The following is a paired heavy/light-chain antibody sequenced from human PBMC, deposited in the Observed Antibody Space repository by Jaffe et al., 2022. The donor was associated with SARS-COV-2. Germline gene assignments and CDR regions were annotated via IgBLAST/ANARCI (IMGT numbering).Heavy chain of an antibody. V-gene: IGHV3-23*01. CDR3: AKCLRQWIQLWSEFDY. Sequence: EVQLLESGGGLVQPGVSLRLSCAASGFTFSSYAMGWVRQAPGKGLEWVSTISGAGGSTYYADSVKGRFTISRDNSKNTLYLQMNSLRAEDTAVYYCAKCLRQWIQLWSEFDYWGQGSLVTVSS. CDR2: ISGAGGST. CDR1: GFTFSSYA. D-gene: IGHD5-18*01. J-gene: IGHJ4*02.
Light chain of an antibody. CDR2: EVS. J-gene: IGLJ2*01. V-gene: IGLV2-14*03. Sequence: QSALTQPASVSGSPGQSITISCARTSSDVGDYNYVSWYQQHPGKAPKLMIYEVSNRPSGVPDRFSGSKSGNTASLTISGLQAEDEADYYCSSYTTTSTVFGGGTKLTVL. CDR3: SSYTTTSTV. CDR1: SSDVGDYNY.